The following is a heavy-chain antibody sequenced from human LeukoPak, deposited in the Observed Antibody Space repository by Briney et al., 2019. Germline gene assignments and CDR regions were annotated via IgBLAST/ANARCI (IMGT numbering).Heavy chain of an antibody. CDR1: GFTFSSYT. CDR2: VSGSGGNI. J-gene: IGHJ4*02. CDR3: AKVAGSGSCYNEK. Sequence: GGSLRLSCAASGFTFSSYTMSWVRQAPGKGLEWVSGVSGSGGNIHYADSVKGRFTISRDNSKNTLYLQMNSLRAEDTAVYYCAKVAGSGSCYNEKWGQGTLVTVSS. D-gene: IGHD3-10*01. V-gene: IGHV3-23*01.